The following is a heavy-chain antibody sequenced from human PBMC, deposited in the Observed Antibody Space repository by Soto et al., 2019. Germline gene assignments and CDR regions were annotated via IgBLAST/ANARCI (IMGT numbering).Heavy chain of an antibody. CDR3: SGDSSGWHLDY. CDR2: ISYGGSNK. D-gene: IGHD6-19*01. J-gene: IGHJ4*02. V-gene: IGHV3-30*03. CDR1: GFTFSSYG. Sequence: QVQLVESGGGVVQPGRSLRLSCAASGFTFSSYGMHWVRQAPGKGLEWVAVISYGGSNKYYADSVKGRFTISRDNSKNTLYLQMNSLRAEDTAVYYCSGDSSGWHLDYWGQGTLVTVSS.